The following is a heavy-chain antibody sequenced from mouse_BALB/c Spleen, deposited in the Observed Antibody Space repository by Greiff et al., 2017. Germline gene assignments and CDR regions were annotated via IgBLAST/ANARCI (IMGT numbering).Heavy chain of an antibody. V-gene: IGHV1-9*01. CDR2: ILPGSGST. CDR1: GYTFSSYW. CDR3: ARKDYRYYFDY. D-gene: IGHD2-14*01. J-gene: IGHJ2*01. Sequence: QVQLQQSGAELMKPGASVKISCKATGYTFSSYWIEWVKQRPGHGLEWIGEILPGSGSTNYNEKFKGQATFTADTSSNTAYIQLSSLTSEDSAVYYCARKDYRYYFDYWGQGTTLTVSS.